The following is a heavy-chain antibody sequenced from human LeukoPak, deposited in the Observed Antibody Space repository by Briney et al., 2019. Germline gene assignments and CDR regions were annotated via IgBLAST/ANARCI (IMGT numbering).Heavy chain of an antibody. CDR3: AKAGAYDSSGLDY. J-gene: IGHJ4*02. D-gene: IGHD3-22*01. CDR2: ISGSGGST. V-gene: IGHV3-23*01. CDR1: GFTFSSYA. Sequence: PGGSLRLSCAASGFTFSSYAMSWVRQAPGKGLEWVSAISGSGGSTYYADSVRGRFTISRDNSKNTLYLQMNSLRAEDTAVYYCAKAGAYDSSGLDYWGQGTLVTVSS.